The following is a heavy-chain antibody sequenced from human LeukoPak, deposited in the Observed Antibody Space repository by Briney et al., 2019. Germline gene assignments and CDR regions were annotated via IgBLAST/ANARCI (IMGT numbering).Heavy chain of an antibody. V-gene: IGHV3-33*01. J-gene: IGHJ4*02. Sequence: PGGSLRLSCAASGFTFRNLGMDWVRQAPGKGLEWEAVIWYDGSDKYYADSVKGRFTISRDNSKNTLDLQMTSLRAEDTAVYYCARDERYSGYDLWYYFDYWGQGTLVTVSS. CDR1: GFTFRNLG. D-gene: IGHD5-12*01. CDR2: IWYDGSDK. CDR3: ARDERYSGYDLWYYFDY.